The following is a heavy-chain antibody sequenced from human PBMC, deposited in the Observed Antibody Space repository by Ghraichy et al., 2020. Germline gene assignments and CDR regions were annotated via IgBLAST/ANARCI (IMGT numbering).Heavy chain of an antibody. CDR3: ARGLSGSYSPFDY. J-gene: IGHJ4*02. Sequence: LNISCAASGFTFSSYAMHWVRQAPGKGLEWVAVISYDGSNKYYADSVKGRFTISRDNSKNTLYLQMNSLRAEDTAVYYCARGLSGSYSPFDYCGQGTLVTVSS. CDR2: ISYDGSNK. V-gene: IGHV3-30-3*01. CDR1: GFTFSSYA. D-gene: IGHD1-26*01.